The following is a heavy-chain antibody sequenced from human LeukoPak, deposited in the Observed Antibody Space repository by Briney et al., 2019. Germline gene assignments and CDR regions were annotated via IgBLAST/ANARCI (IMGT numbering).Heavy chain of an antibody. CDR1: GFAFSSYS. CDR3: TRGPGYCSSTSCYTTGFDY. D-gene: IGHD2-2*02. V-gene: IGHV3-21*01. Sequence: GGSLRLSCAASGFAFSSYSMNWVRQAPGKGLEWVSSIISSGSYIYYPDSVRGGFTISRENAKHSLYLQMNRLRAADKDVYYCTRGPGYCSSTSCYTTGFDYWGKGTLVTVAS. J-gene: IGHJ4*02. CDR2: IISSGSYI.